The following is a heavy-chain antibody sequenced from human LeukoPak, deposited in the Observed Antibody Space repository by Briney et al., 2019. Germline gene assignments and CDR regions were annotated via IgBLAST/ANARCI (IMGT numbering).Heavy chain of an antibody. J-gene: IGHJ4*02. Sequence: ASVKVSCKVSGYTLTELSMHWVRQAPGKGLEWMGGFDPEDGETIYAQKFQGRVTITRNTSISTAYMELSSLRSEDTAVYYCARGQLLFDYWGQGTLVTVSS. CDR3: ARGQLLFDY. D-gene: IGHD2-2*01. V-gene: IGHV1-24*01. CDR1: GYTLTELS. CDR2: FDPEDGET.